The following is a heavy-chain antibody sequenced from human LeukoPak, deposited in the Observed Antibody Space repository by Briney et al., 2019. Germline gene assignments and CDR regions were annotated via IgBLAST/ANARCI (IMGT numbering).Heavy chain of an antibody. V-gene: IGHV3-7*02. J-gene: IGHJ4*02. Sequence: PGGSLRLSCAASGVSFTIYRMSWVCHALGKGRGCVAHIKQEGTEKYYVESVKGRFTISRDNAKNSLYLQMNSLRAEDTAVYYCARGAARMVEMATIISFEYWGQGTLVTVSS. CDR2: IKQEGTEK. CDR1: GVSFTIYR. D-gene: IGHD5-24*01. CDR3: ARGAARMVEMATIISFEY.